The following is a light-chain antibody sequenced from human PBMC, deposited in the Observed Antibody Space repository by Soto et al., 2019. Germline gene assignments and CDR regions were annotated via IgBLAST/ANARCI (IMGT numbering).Light chain of an antibody. V-gene: IGKV1-6*01. CDR3: LQVYSYPRT. Sequence: IPMTQSPSSLSASLGDRAPMXRRASQGIRNDLVWYQQKPGKAPKLLIYAASNLQSGVPSRFSGSGSGTDFTLTISSLQPEDFATYYCLQVYSYPRTFGQGTKVDIK. CDR1: QGIRND. CDR2: AAS. J-gene: IGKJ1*01.